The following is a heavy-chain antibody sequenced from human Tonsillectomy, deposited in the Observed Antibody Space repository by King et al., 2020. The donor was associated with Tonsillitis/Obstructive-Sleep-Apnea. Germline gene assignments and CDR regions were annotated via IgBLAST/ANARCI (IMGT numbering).Heavy chain of an antibody. CDR3: AKESLISTSATDAVDI. V-gene: IGHV3-9*01. Sequence: VQLVESGGGLVQPGRSLRLSCAASGFTFDDYARHWVRQAPGKGLEWVSVISWNSANIGYADSVTGRFTISRDNAKNSLYLQMNSLRPEDTAFYYCAKESLISTSATDAVDIWGTGTMVTVSS. D-gene: IGHD3-16*01. CDR1: GFTFDDYA. J-gene: IGHJ3*02. CDR2: ISWNSANI.